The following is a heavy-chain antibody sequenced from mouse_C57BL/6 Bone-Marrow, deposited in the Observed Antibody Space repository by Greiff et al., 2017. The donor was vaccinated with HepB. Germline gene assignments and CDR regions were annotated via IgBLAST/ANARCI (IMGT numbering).Heavy chain of an antibody. D-gene: IGHD3-2*02. J-gene: IGHJ3*01. CDR3: ARARDSSGPAY. Sequence: VQLQQPGAELVKPGASVKLSCKASGYTFTSYWMQWVKQRPGQGLEWIGEIDPSDSYTNYNQKFKGKATLTVDTSSSTAYMQLSSLTSEDSAGYYCARARDSSGPAYWGQGTLVTVSA. V-gene: IGHV1-50*01. CDR2: IDPSDSYT. CDR1: GYTFTSYW.